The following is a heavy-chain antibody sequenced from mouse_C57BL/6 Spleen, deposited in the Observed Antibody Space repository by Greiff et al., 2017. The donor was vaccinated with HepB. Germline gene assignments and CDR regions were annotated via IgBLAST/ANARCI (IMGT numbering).Heavy chain of an antibody. D-gene: IGHD2-12*01. CDR3: ARPDSNDEAWFAY. J-gene: IGHJ3*01. CDR1: GFTFSDYG. V-gene: IGHV5-17*01. CDR2: ISSGSSTI. Sequence: EVMLVESGGGLVKPGGSLELSCAASGFTFSDYGMHWVRQAPEKGLEWVAYISSGSSTIYYADTVKGRFTISRDNAKNTLFLQMTSLRSEDTAMYYCARPDSNDEAWFAYWGQGTLVTVSA.